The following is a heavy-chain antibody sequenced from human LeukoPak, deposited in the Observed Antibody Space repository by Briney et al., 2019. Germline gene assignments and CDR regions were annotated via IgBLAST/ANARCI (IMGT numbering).Heavy chain of an antibody. V-gene: IGHV3-53*01. J-gene: IGHJ4*02. CDR3: ARDMNYYDSSGSFDY. CDR2: IFNGGTT. Sequence: GGSLRLSCAPSGVTVNSNYMSWVRQAPGKGLDWVAVIFNGGTTYYADSVKGRFTISRDNAKNSLYLQMNSLRAEDTAVYYCARDMNYYDSSGSFDYWGQGTLVTVSS. CDR1: GVTVNSNY. D-gene: IGHD3-22*01.